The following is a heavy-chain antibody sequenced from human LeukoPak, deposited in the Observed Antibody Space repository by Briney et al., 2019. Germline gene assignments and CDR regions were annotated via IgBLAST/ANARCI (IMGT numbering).Heavy chain of an antibody. J-gene: IGHJ4*02. Sequence: ASVKVSCKASGYTFTSYGISWVRQAPGQGLEWMGWISAYNGNTNYAQKLQGRVTMTTDTSTSTAYMELSSLRSEDTAVYYCARDPGLIAVEYYFDYWGQGTLVTVSS. CDR2: ISAYNGNT. CDR1: GYTFTSYG. D-gene: IGHD6-19*01. CDR3: ARDPGLIAVEYYFDY. V-gene: IGHV1-18*01.